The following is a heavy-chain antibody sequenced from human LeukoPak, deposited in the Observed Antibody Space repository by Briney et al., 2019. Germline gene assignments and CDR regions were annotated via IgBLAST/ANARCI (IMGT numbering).Heavy chain of an antibody. D-gene: IGHD6-13*01. J-gene: IGHJ6*03. V-gene: IGHV3-30*02. Sequence: GGSLRLSCAAPGFTFSSYGMHWVRQAPGKGLEWVAFIRYDGSNKYYADSVKGRFTISRDNSKNTLYLQMNSLRAGDTAVYYCARTRGSWPGYYYYYMDVWGKGTTVTVSS. CDR2: IRYDGSNK. CDR1: GFTFSSYG. CDR3: ARTRGSWPGYYYYYMDV.